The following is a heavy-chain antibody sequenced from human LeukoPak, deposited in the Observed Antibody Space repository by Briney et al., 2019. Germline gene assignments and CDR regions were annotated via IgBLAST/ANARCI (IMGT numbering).Heavy chain of an antibody. CDR3: ARDFLIVVVAATTLGAFDI. D-gene: IGHD2-15*01. J-gene: IGHJ3*02. CDR1: GYTFTSYG. Sequence: ASVKVSCKASGYTFTSYGISWVRQAPGQGLEWMGWINPNSGGTNYAQKFQGRVTMTRDTSISTAYMELSRLRSDDTAVYYCARDFLIVVVAATTLGAFDIWGQGTMVTVSS. CDR2: INPNSGGT. V-gene: IGHV1-2*02.